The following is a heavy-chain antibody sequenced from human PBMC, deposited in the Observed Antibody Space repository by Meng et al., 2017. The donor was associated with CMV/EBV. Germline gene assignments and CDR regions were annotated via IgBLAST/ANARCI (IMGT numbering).Heavy chain of an antibody. J-gene: IGHJ5*02. CDR2: ISYDGSNK. CDR3: ARGWFFGGSGWFDP. Sequence: ASGFTFSSYAMHWVRQAPGKGLEWVAVISYDGSNKYYADSVKGRFTISRDNSKNTLYLQMNSLRAEDTAVYYCARGWFFGGSGWFDPWGQGTLVTVSS. CDR1: GFTFSSYA. V-gene: IGHV3-30-3*01. D-gene: IGHD3-3*01.